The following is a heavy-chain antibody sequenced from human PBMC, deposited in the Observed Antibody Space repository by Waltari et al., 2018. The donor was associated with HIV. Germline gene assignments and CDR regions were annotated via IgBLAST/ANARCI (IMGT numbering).Heavy chain of an antibody. CDR3: APGRGWFDP. CDR1: GFTCGSYW. V-gene: IGHV3-74*01. CDR2: INSDGSST. Sequence: EAQVVESGGGLVQHGGSMSPSCEASGFTCGSYWMGWVRQAPGKGLMWVSRINSDGSSTGYVDSVKGRFTISRDNAKNTLYLQMNNLRAEDTAVYYCAPGRGWFDPWGQGTLVTVSP. J-gene: IGHJ5*02.